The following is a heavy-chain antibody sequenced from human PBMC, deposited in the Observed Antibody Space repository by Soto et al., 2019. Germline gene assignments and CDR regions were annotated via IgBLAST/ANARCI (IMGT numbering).Heavy chain of an antibody. D-gene: IGHD6-19*01. CDR3: ARETAGYYYYGMGV. V-gene: IGHV3-53*02. J-gene: IGHJ6*02. Sequence: EVQLVETGGGLIQPGGSLRLSCAASGFTVSSNYMSWVRQAPGKGLEWVSVIYSGGSTSYADSVKGRFTISRDNSKNTLYLQMNSLRAEDTSVYYCARETAGYYYYGMGVWGQGTTVTVSS. CDR2: IYSGGST. CDR1: GFTVSSNY.